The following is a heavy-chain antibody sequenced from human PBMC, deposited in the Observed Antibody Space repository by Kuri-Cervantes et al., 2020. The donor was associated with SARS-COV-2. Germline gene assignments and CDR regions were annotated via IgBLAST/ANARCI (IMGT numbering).Heavy chain of an antibody. Sequence: GESLKISCVACGFTFSRYSMNWVRQAPGKGLEWVSSTSSSDYYIYYADSVKGRFTISRDNAKNSLYMQMNSLRAEDTAVYYCARASKEANWRRITNPALYGVDDWGQGTTVTVSS. D-gene: IGHD1-1*01. CDR1: GFTFSRYS. CDR3: ARASKEANWRRITNPALYGVDD. V-gene: IGHV3-21*04. CDR2: TSSSDYYI. J-gene: IGHJ6*02.